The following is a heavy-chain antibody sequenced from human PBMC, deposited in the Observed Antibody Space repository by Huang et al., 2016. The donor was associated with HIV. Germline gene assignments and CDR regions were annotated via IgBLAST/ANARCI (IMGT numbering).Heavy chain of an antibody. CDR3: VRGWYIAALPYFDY. CDR2: MNPNSSNT. V-gene: IGHV1-8*01. Sequence: QVQLVQSGAEVRKPGASVKVSCEASGYSFASYDINWVRQATGQGLEWMGWMNPNSSNTGYAPKFQGRVTMTRNTSISTAYMELSSLRSEDTAKYFCVRGWYIAALPYFDYWGQGTLVTVSS. D-gene: IGHD6-6*01. CDR1: GYSFASYD. J-gene: IGHJ4*02.